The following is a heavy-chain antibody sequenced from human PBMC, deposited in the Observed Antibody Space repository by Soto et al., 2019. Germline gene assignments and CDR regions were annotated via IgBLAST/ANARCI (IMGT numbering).Heavy chain of an antibody. V-gene: IGHV4-34*01. J-gene: IGHJ4*02. CDR1: GGSFSGYY. CDR2: INHSGST. D-gene: IGHD3-22*01. Sequence: SETLSLTCAVYGGSFSGYYWSWIRQPPGKGLEWIGEINHSGSTNYNPSLKSRVTISVDTSKNQFSLKLSSVTAADTAVYYCAREVYDSSGYYGDYWGQGTQVTVSS. CDR3: AREVYDSSGYYGDY.